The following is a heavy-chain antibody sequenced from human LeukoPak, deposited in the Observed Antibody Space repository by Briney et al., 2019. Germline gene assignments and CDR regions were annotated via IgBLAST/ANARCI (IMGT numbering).Heavy chain of an antibody. CDR2: LSGSGITT. CDR3: AKGIYSSGWSYFDY. D-gene: IGHD6-19*01. V-gene: IGHV3-23*01. CDR1: GFTFSSYS. J-gene: IGHJ4*01. Sequence: GSLRLSCAASGFTFSSYSMNWVRQAPGKGLEWVSTLSGSGITTYYADSVKGRFTISRDNSKNTLYLQMNSLRAEDTAVYYCAKGIYSSGWSYFDYWGHGTLVTVSS.